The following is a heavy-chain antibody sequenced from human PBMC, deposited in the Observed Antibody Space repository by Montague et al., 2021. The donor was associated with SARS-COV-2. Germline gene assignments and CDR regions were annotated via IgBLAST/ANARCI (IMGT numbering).Heavy chain of an antibody. CDR3: AKDREMDYSADY. CDR1: VFIFRHYA. CDR2: ISTSGDYT. Sequence: SRRLSCDASVFIFRHYAMSWVRQAPGKGLEWVSGISTSGDYTYYSDSLKGRFTISRDNSRNTLYLQMNSLRAEDTAIYYCAKDREMDYSADYWGQGTLVTVSS. J-gene: IGHJ4*02. D-gene: IGHD5-24*01. V-gene: IGHV3-23*01.